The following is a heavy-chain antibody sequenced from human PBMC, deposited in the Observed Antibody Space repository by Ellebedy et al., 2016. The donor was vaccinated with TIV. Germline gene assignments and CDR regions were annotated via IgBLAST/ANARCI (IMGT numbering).Heavy chain of an antibody. J-gene: IGHJ2*01. Sequence: GESLKISCAASGFTFSSNGLHWVRQAPGQGLVWVSRINSDGSSTSYADSVKGRFTISRDNAKNTLYLQMNSLRAEDTAVYYCARDRFKGSGYFDLWGRGTLVTVSS. D-gene: IGHD6-6*01. CDR1: GFTFSSNG. V-gene: IGHV3-74*01. CDR3: ARDRFKGSGYFDL. CDR2: INSDGSST.